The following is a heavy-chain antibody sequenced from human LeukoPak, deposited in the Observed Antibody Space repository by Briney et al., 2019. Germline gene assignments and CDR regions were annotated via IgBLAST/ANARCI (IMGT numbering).Heavy chain of an antibody. D-gene: IGHD3-10*01. Sequence: PGESLKISCKASGYTFTGDWIGWVRQMPGNGLEWMGIIYPGDSDTRYSPSLQGQVTISADKSISTAYLQWSSLKASDTAMYYCARVRYFGSGTYADFDYWGQGTLVTVSS. CDR3: ARVRYFGSGTYADFDY. J-gene: IGHJ4*02. V-gene: IGHV5-51*01. CDR2: IYPGDSDT. CDR1: GYTFTGDW.